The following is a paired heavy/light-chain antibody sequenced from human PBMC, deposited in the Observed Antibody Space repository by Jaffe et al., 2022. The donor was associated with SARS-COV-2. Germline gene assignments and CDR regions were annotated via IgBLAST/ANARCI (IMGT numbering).Light chain of an antibody. CDR3: CSYAGSYTWV. CDR1: SRDVGGYNY. CDR2: DVN. V-gene: IGLV2-11*01. J-gene: IGLJ3*02. Sequence: QSALTQPRSVSGSPGQSVTISCTGTSRDVGGYNYVSWYQHHPGEAPKLMIYDVNKWPSGVPDRFSGSKSGNTASLTISGLQAEDEADYYCCSYAGSYTWVFGGGTKLTVL.
Heavy chain of an antibody. J-gene: IGHJ5*02. Sequence: QVQLQESGPGLVKPSETLSLTCTVSGGSITTYFWSWIRQPAGRGLEWIGRISSSLGTNYNPSLKSRVTMLVDTAKNQFSLKLGSVTAADTAVYYCARGIAASATRSQGNWFDPWGQGTLVTVSS. CDR3: ARGIAASATRSQGNWFDP. D-gene: IGHD6-13*01. CDR2: ISSSLGT. CDR1: GGSITTYF. V-gene: IGHV4-4*07.